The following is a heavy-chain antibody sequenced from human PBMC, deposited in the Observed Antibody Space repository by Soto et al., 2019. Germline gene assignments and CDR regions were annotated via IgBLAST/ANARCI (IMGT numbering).Heavy chain of an antibody. CDR2: VHQSWGS. CDR3: ARQGFGPLHGLVDV. D-gene: IGHD3-10*01. J-gene: IGHJ6*02. CDR1: GGSINSYY. Sequence: QVQLQESGPGLVKPSETLSLSCTVSGGSINSYYWSWIRQSPGKRMEWIGYVHQSWGSSYNPSLPSRVAISLDTSKSQFSLKATSVTATDTAVYYCARQGFGPLHGLVDVWGQGTTVTVSS. V-gene: IGHV4-59*08.